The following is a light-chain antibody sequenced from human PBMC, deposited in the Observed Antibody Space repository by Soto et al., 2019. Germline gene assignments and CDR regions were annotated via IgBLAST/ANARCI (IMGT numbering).Light chain of an antibody. V-gene: IGLV2-14*01. CDR3: CSYTNTSSTVV. CDR1: TSDVGGYNY. CDR2: DVF. J-gene: IGLJ2*01. Sequence: QSALTQPASVSGSPGQSITISCTGTTSDVGGYNYVSWYQQHPGKVPKLMIYDVFNRPSGVSDRFSGSKSGNTASLTISGLQAEDEAHYYCCSYTNTSSTVVFGGGTQLTVL.